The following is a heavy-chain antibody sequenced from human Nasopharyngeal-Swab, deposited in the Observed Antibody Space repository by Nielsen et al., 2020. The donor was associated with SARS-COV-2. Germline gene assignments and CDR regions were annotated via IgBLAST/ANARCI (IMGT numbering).Heavy chain of an antibody. V-gene: IGHV4-39*01. J-gene: IGHJ4*02. CDR3: ARHTTTIFGVVIIPGFDY. D-gene: IGHD3-3*01. CDR2: IYYSGST. Sequence: PGKGLEWIGSIYYSGSTYYNPSLKSRVTISVDTSKNQFSLKLSSVTAADTAVYYCARHTTTIFGVVIIPGFDYWGQGTLVPSPQ.